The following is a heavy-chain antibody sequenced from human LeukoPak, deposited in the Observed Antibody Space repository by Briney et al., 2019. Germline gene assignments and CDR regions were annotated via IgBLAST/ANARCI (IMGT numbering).Heavy chain of an antibody. J-gene: IGHJ4*02. CDR2: ISYDGSNK. D-gene: IGHD3-10*01. CDR3: AKTPYDSGSYQNRTTSSHYFDY. V-gene: IGHV3-30*18. Sequence: GGSLRLSCAASGLTFSSYGMHGVRQAPGKGLEWVAVISYDGSNKDYADSVKGRFTISRDNSKNTLYLQMNSLRAEDTAVYYCAKTPYDSGSYQNRTTSSHYFDYWGEGSMVTVSS. CDR1: GLTFSSYG.